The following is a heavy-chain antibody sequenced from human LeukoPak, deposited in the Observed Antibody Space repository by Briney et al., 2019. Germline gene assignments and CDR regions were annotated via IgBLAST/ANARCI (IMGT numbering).Heavy chain of an antibody. Sequence: ASVKVSCKASGGTFSSYAISWVRQAPGQGLEWMGGIIPIFGTANYAQKFQGRVTITMDESTSTAYMELSSLRSEDTAVYYCASNPTKKIAAAAKSYYCYYMDVWGKGATVTVSS. V-gene: IGHV1-69*05. J-gene: IGHJ6*03. D-gene: IGHD6-13*01. CDR1: GGTFSSYA. CDR3: ASNPTKKIAAAAKSYYCYYMDV. CDR2: IIPIFGTA.